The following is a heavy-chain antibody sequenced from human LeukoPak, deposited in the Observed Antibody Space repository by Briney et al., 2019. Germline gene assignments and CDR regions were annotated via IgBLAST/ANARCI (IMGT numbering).Heavy chain of an antibody. Sequence: PSETLSLTCTVSGVSIISYYWSWIRQPPGKGLEWIGNMYYSGTTNYNPSLKSRVTISADTSKNQLSLKLKSVTAADTAVYYCAGDDNSSWWSYWGLGTLVTVSS. CDR3: AGDDNSSWWSY. CDR2: MYYSGTT. V-gene: IGHV4-59*01. D-gene: IGHD6-13*01. J-gene: IGHJ4*02. CDR1: GVSIISYY.